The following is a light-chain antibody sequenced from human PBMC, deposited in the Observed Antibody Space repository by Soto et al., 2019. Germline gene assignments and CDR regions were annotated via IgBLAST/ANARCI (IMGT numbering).Light chain of an antibody. CDR1: NSNIGSKD. J-gene: IGLJ3*02. V-gene: IGLV1-47*01. Sequence: QSVLTQPPSASGTAGQRVTISCSGGNSNIGSKDVYWYQQFPGMAPKLLIYRNNQRPSGVPARFSGSKAGTSASLAISGLRSEDEAHYYCAAWDVTLSAVFGGGTKVTVL. CDR3: AAWDVTLSAV. CDR2: RNN.